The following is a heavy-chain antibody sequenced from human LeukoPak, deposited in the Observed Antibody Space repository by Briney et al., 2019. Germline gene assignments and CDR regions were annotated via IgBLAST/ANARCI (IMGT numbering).Heavy chain of an antibody. CDR3: ARGGYDFWSGYYRPFDY. V-gene: IGHV1-2*04. J-gene: IGHJ4*02. CDR1: GYTFTGYY. D-gene: IGHD3-3*01. Sequence: ASVTVSCKASGYTFTGYYMHWVRQAPGQGLEWMGWINPNSGGTNYAQKFQGWVTMTRDTSISTTYVELSRLRSDDTAVYYCARGGYDFWSGYYRPFDYWGQGTLVTVSS. CDR2: INPNSGGT.